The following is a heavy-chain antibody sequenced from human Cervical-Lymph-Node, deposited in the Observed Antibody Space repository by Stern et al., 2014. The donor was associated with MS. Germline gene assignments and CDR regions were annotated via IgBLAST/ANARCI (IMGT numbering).Heavy chain of an antibody. CDR3: AKDFDFGGVRYFDY. Sequence: EVQLVESRGGLVQPGESLRLSCAASGLTLSSYAMSWVRQAPGGGLEWLSADSGSGGRTFYADSMKGRFTISRDNSKNTVDLQMISLRAEDTAVYYCAKDFDFGGVRYFDYWGRGTPVTVSS. CDR2: DSGSGGRT. V-gene: IGHV3-23*04. CDR1: GLTLSSYA. D-gene: IGHD4-23*01. J-gene: IGHJ4*02.